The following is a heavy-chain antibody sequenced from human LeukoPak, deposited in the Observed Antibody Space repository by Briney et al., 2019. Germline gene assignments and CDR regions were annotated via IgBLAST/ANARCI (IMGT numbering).Heavy chain of an antibody. V-gene: IGHV6-1*01. J-gene: IGHJ4*02. CDR1: GDSVSSNSAA. CDR3: AADLGYNWNYVRLDY. D-gene: IGHD1-7*01. Sequence: SQTLSLTCASAGDSVSSNSAAWNWIRQSPSRGLEWLGRTYYRSKWYNDYAVSVKSRITINPDTSKNQFSLQLNSVTPEDTAVYYCAADLGYNWNYVRLDYWGQGTLVTVSS. CDR2: TYYRSKWYN.